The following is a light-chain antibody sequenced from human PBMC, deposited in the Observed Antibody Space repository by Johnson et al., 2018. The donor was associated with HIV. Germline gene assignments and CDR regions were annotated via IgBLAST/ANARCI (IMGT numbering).Light chain of an antibody. V-gene: IGLV1-51*01. J-gene: IGLJ1*01. Sequence: QSVLTQPPSVSAAPGQKVTISCSGSNSNIGNNYVSWYQQVPGTAPKLLIYDNNKRPSGIPDRFSGYKSATSATLGITGLQPGDEADYYCGTWDSRLRTGFFGTGTKVTVL. CDR1: NSNIGNNY. CDR2: DNN. CDR3: GTWDSRLRTGF.